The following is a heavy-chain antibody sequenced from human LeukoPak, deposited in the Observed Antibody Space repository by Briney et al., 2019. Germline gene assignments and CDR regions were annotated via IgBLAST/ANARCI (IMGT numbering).Heavy chain of an antibody. CDR2: IKSKTDGGTT. V-gene: IGHV3-15*01. CDR1: GFTFSNAW. CDR3: TTRKNGYYYGSGSYSYYFDY. Sequence: GGSLRLSCAASGFTFSNAWMSWVRQAPGKGLEWVGRIKSKTDGGTTDYAAPVKGRFTISRDDSKNTLYLQMNSLKTEDTAVYYCTTRKNGYYYGSGSYSYYFDYWGQGTLVTVSS. J-gene: IGHJ4*02. D-gene: IGHD3-10*01.